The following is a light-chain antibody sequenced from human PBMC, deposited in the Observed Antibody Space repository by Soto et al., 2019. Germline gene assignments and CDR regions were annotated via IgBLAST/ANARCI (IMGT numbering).Light chain of an antibody. CDR1: QSISSY. Sequence: EIVLTQSPATLSLSPGERATLSCRASQSISSYLAWYQQKPDQAPRLLIYDASNRATGIPARFNGSGAGTDFTLTISSLEPEDFAVYYCQQRSTWPFTFGPGTKVDIK. V-gene: IGKV3-11*01. CDR3: QQRSTWPFT. J-gene: IGKJ3*01. CDR2: DAS.